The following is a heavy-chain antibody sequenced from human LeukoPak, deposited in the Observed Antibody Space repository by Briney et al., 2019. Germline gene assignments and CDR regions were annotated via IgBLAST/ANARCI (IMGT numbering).Heavy chain of an antibody. D-gene: IGHD6-19*01. CDR1: GFTFSSYA. CDR2: ISYDGGDK. V-gene: IGHV3-30*04. Sequence: PGRSLRLSCAASGFTFSSYAIYCVRQAPGKGLEGVAAISYDGGDKYYADSVKGRFNISRDNYKNTLYLKMNSLRAEDAAVYYCARAQAVPGTSFDYWGQGSLVTVSS. J-gene: IGHJ4*02. CDR3: ARAQAVPGTSFDY.